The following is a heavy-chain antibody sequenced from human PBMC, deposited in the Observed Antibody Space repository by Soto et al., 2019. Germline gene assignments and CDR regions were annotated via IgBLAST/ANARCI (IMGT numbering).Heavy chain of an antibody. CDR2: TYYRSKWYN. Sequence: RQSPSRGLEWLGRTYYRSKWYNDYAVSVKSRITINPDTSKNQFSLQLNSVTPEDTAVYYCAKEYYYDSSGYRLFDYWGQGTLVTVSS. D-gene: IGHD3-22*01. J-gene: IGHJ4*02. CDR3: AKEYYYDSSGYRLFDY. V-gene: IGHV6-1*01.